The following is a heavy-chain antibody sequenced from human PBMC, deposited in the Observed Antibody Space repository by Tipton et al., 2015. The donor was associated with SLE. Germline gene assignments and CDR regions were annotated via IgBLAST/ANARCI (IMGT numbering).Heavy chain of an antibody. J-gene: IGHJ5*02. CDR1: GGSFSGYY. CDR2: INHSGST. CDR3: ARESYDSSGFPWFDP. Sequence: TLSLTCAVYGGSFSGYYWSWIRQPPGKGLEWIGEINHSGSTNYNPSLKSRVTISVDTSKNQFSLKLSSVTAADTAVYYCARESYDSSGFPWFDPWGQGTLVTVSS. D-gene: IGHD3-22*01. V-gene: IGHV4-34*01.